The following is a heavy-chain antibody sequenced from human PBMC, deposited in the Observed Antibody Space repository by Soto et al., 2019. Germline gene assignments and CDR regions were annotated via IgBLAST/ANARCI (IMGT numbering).Heavy chain of an antibody. V-gene: IGHV1-24*01. CDR1: GYTLTELS. D-gene: IGHD6-19*01. CDR2: FDPEDGET. J-gene: IGHJ4*02. Sequence: ASVKVSCKVSGYTLTELSMHWVRQAPGKGLEWMGGFDPEDGETIYAQKFQGRVTMTRDTSTSTVYMELSSLRSEDTAVYYCARDLLFSGWAKYFDYWGQGTLVTVSS. CDR3: ARDLLFSGWAKYFDY.